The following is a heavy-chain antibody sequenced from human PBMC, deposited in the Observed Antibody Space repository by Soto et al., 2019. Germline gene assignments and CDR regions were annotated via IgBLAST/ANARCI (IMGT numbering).Heavy chain of an antibody. Sequence: TLSLTCTVSGGSISSSSYYWGWIRQPPGKGLEWIGSIYYSGSTYYNPSLKSRVTISVDTSKNQFSLKLSSVTAADTAVYYCARHDYFWSGYGLDYWGQGTLVTVSS. CDR1: GGSISSSSYY. CDR2: IYYSGST. V-gene: IGHV4-39*01. D-gene: IGHD3-3*01. J-gene: IGHJ4*02. CDR3: ARHDYFWSGYGLDY.